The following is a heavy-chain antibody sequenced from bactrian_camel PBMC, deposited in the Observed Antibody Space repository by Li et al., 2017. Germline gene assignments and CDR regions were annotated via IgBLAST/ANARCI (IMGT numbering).Heavy chain of an antibody. V-gene: IGHV3S10*01. D-gene: IGHD6*01. J-gene: IGHJ4*01. Sequence: VQLVESGGGLVQPGGSLSVSCAASGFTFSNHDMTWVRQGPGKGLEWIASIDSGGSTYYADSVRGRSTISKDVAKNTLYLQMNSLKSDDTAMYFCAADGSSWYHYYRWGRGTQVTVS. CDR1: GFTFSNHD. CDR3: AADGSSWYHYYR. CDR2: IDSGGST.